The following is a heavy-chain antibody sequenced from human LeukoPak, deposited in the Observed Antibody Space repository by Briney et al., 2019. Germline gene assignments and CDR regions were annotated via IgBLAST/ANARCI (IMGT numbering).Heavy chain of an antibody. Sequence: GGSLRLSCAASGFTFKTYGMNWVRQAPGKGLEWVSSINSGSTQTYYADSVKGRFTIARDNAKNSLYLQMNSLRAEDTALYYCVKASSSSPQYNWFDAWGQGTLVTVSS. CDR1: GFTFKTYG. V-gene: IGHV3-21*04. CDR2: INSGSTQT. D-gene: IGHD6-6*01. J-gene: IGHJ5*02. CDR3: VKASSSSPQYNWFDA.